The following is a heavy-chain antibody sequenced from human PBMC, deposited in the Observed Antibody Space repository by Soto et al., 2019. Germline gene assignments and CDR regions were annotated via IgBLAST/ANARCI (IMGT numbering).Heavy chain of an antibody. D-gene: IGHD3-22*01. V-gene: IGHV4-31*11. CDR3: ARFYDSSGYGRRYYFDY. J-gene: IGHJ4*02. Sequence: ASETLSLTCAVSGGSISSGGYYWSWIRQHPGKGLEWIGYIYYSGSTYYNPSLKSRVTISVDTSKNQFSLKLSSVTAADTAVYYCARFYDSSGYGRRYYFDYWGQGTLVTVSS. CDR2: IYYSGST. CDR1: GGSISSGGYY.